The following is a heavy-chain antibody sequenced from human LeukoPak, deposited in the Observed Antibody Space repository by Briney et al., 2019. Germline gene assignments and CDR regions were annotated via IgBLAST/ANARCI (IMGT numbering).Heavy chain of an antibody. V-gene: IGHV3-7*01. J-gene: IGHJ4*02. CDR3: AKDGGISTGDDH. D-gene: IGHD1-14*01. CDR2: INQDGSEK. CDR1: GFSFRNYW. Sequence: GGSLRLSCEASGFSFRNYWMNWVRQAPGKGLEWVANINQDGSEKHFVGSVKGRFIISRDNAKNSLYLQMKSLRAEDTAVYYCAKDGGISTGDDHWGQGTLVTVSS.